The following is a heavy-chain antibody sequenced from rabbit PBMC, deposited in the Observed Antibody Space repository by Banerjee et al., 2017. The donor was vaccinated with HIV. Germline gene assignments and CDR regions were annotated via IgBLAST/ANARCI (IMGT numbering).Heavy chain of an antibody. Sequence: QSLEESGGDLVKPGASLTLTCTASGFSFSSGYDMCWVRQAPGKGLEWIACISTSSGITYYASWAKGRFTISKTSSTTVTLQMTSLTAADTATYLCARGSHVGDNNYPLNFWGPGTLVTVS. D-gene: IGHD2-1*01. CDR1: GFSFSSGYD. CDR2: ISTSSGIT. J-gene: IGHJ4*01. V-gene: IGHV1S40*01. CDR3: ARGSHVGDNNYPLNF.